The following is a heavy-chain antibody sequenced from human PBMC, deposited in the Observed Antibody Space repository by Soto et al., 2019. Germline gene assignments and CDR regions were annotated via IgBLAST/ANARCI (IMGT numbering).Heavy chain of an antibody. V-gene: IGHV1-3*01. CDR2: INPDNGNT. Sequence: QVQLVQSGAEVKKPGASVKISCKASGYTFTRYTMNWVRQAPGQRLEWMGWINPDNGNTKSSQKFQDRVIITRDTSASKAYMVLSGLRSEDTAVYYCARVIVTGQLDPWGQGTLVTVSS. D-gene: IGHD3-10*01. CDR3: ARVIVTGQLDP. CDR1: GYTFTRYT. J-gene: IGHJ5*02.